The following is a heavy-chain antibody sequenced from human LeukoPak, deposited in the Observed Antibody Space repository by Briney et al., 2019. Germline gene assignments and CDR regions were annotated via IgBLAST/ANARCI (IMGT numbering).Heavy chain of an antibody. Sequence: GGSLRLSCAASGFTFSSYAMSGVRQAPGKGLEGVSAISGSGGSTYYADSVKGRFTISRDNSKNTLYLQMNSLRAEDTAVYYCAKAQDPTYYYGSGSPLDWFDPWGQGTLVTVSS. J-gene: IGHJ5*02. CDR1: GFTFSSYA. D-gene: IGHD3-10*01. CDR3: AKAQDPTYYYGSGSPLDWFDP. CDR2: ISGSGGST. V-gene: IGHV3-23*01.